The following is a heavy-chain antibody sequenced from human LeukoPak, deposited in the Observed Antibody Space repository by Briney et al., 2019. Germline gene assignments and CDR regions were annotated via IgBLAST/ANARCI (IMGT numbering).Heavy chain of an antibody. Sequence: ASVKVSCKASGGTFSSYAISWVRQAPGQGLEWMGGIIPIFGTANYAQKFQGRVTITAGKSTSTAYMELSSLRSEDTAVYYCARVMYSGYDRPFDYWGQGTLVTVSS. CDR3: ARVMYSGYDRPFDY. CDR2: IIPIFGTA. J-gene: IGHJ4*02. V-gene: IGHV1-69*06. D-gene: IGHD5-12*01. CDR1: GGTFSSYA.